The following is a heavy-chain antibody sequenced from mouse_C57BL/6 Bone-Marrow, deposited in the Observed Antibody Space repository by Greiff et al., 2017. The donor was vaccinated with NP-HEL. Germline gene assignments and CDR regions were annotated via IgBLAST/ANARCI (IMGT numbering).Heavy chain of an antibody. CDR2: IDPENGDT. CDR3: TTSNYDFDY. D-gene: IGHD2-5*01. J-gene: IGHJ2*01. Sequence: EVQLQQSGAELVRPGASVKLSCTASGFNIKDDYMHWVKQRPEQGLEWIGWIDPENGDTEYASKFQGKATITADPSSNTAYLQLSSLTSEDTAVYYCTTSNYDFDYWGQGTTLTVSS. CDR1: GFNIKDDY. V-gene: IGHV14-4*01.